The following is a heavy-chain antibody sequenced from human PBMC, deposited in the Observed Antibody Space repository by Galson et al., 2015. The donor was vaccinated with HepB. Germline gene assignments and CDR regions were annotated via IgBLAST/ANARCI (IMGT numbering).Heavy chain of an antibody. CDR1: GFTFSNYG. J-gene: IGHJ4*02. V-gene: IGHV3-30*02. D-gene: IGHD2-8*02. Sequence: SLRLSCAASGFTFSNYGMHWVRQAPGKGLEWVAFIRYDGSNKYYADSVKGRFTISRDNSKNTLYLQMNSLRAEDTAVYYCAKDRDDNYWYHFDYWGQGTLVTVSS. CDR3: AKDRDDNYWYHFDY. CDR2: IRYDGSNK.